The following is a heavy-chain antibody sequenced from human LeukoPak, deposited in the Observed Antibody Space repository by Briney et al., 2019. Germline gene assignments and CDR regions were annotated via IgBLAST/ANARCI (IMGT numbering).Heavy chain of an antibody. CDR2: INHSGST. V-gene: IGHV4-34*01. CDR1: GGSISSYY. J-gene: IGHJ5*02. Sequence: PSETLSLTCTVSGGSISSYYWSWIRQPPGKGLECIGEINHSGSTNYNPSLKSRVTISVDTSKNQFSLKLSSVTAADTAVYYCARGRTYYYGSGRRGWFDPWGQGTLVTVSS. CDR3: ARGRTYYYGSGRRGWFDP. D-gene: IGHD3-10*01.